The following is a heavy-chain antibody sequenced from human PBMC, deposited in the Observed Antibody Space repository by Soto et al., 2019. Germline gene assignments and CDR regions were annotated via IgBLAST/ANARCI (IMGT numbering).Heavy chain of an antibody. CDR2: IKQDGSEK. D-gene: IGHD2-8*01. CDR3: ARDLDIVLLAAHYDAFDI. CDR1: GFTFSSYW. Sequence: GGSLRLSCAASGFTFSSYWMNWVRQAPGKGLEWVANIKQDGSEKYYVDSVKGRFTISRDNAKNSLYLQMNSLRAEDTAVYYCARDLDIVLLAAHYDAFDIWGQGTMVTVSS. V-gene: IGHV3-7*01. J-gene: IGHJ3*02.